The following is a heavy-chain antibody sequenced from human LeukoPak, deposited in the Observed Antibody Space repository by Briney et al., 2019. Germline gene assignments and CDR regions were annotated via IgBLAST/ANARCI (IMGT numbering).Heavy chain of an antibody. V-gene: IGHV3-23*01. Sequence: SGGSLRLSCAASGFTFSSYAMSWVRQAPGKGLEWVSAISGSGGSTYYADSVKGRFTISRDNSKNTLYLQMNSLRAEDTAVYYCAKKGESYYYDSSGYYGSYFDYWGQGTLVTVSS. D-gene: IGHD3-22*01. CDR1: GFTFSSYA. J-gene: IGHJ4*02. CDR2: ISGSGGST. CDR3: AKKGESYYYDSSGYYGSYFDY.